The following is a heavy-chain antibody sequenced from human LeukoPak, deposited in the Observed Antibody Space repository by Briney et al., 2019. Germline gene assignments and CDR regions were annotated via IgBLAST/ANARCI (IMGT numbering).Heavy chain of an antibody. D-gene: IGHD3-9*01. J-gene: IGHJ4*01. CDR1: GFIFSNYA. Sequence: TGASLRLSRAASGFIFSNYAMSWVRQAPGKGLEWVSAIGGRDGGTCYADSVKGRFTVSRDDPKNTLYLQMNTLRVEDTAVYYCAKWGDYDILTGYYDSDYWGHGTLVTVSS. CDR3: AKWGDYDILTGYYDSDY. CDR2: IGGRDGGT. V-gene: IGHV3-23*01.